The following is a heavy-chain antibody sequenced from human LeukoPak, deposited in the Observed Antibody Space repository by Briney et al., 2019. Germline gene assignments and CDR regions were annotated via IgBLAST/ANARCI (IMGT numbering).Heavy chain of an antibody. CDR3: AGKYDSSGYEPSYFDY. Sequence: PSETVSLTCTVSGGSISSYYWSWIRQPPGEGLEWIGYIYYSGSTNYNPSLKSRVTISVDTSKNQFSLKLSSVTAADTAVYYCAGKYDSSGYEPSYFDYWGQGTLVTVSS. CDR1: GGSISSYY. J-gene: IGHJ4*02. D-gene: IGHD3-22*01. CDR2: IYYSGST. V-gene: IGHV4-59*01.